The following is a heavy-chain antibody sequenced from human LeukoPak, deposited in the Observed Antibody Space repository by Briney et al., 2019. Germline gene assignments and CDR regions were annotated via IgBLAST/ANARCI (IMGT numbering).Heavy chain of an antibody. D-gene: IGHD6-13*01. V-gene: IGHV1-2*02. CDR3: ARSDSSSWYVG. Sequence: WMGWINPNSGGTNYAQKFQGRVTMTRDTSISTAYLELSRLRSDDTAVYYCARSDSSSWYVGWGQGTLVTXXS. CDR2: INPNSGGT. J-gene: IGHJ4*02.